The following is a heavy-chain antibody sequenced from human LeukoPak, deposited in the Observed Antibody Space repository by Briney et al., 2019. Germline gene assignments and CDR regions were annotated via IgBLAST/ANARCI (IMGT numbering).Heavy chain of an antibody. CDR3: ARDYGMGHFDY. V-gene: IGHV3-13*01. CDR2: IGTAGDT. J-gene: IGHJ4*02. Sequence: GGSLRLSCAASGFTFSSYDMHWVRQATGKGPEWVSAIGTAGDTYYPGSVKGRFTISRENAKNSLYLQMNSLRAEDTAVYYCARDYGMGHFDYWGQGTLVTVSS. D-gene: IGHD1-14*01. CDR1: GFTFSSYD.